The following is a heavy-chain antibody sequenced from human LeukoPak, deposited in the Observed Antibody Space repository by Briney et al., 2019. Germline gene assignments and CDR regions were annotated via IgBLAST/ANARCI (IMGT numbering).Heavy chain of an antibody. Sequence: WETLSLTCAVYGGSFSGYYWSWIRQPPGKGLEWIGEINHSGSTNYNPSLKSRVTISVDTSKNQFSLKLSSVTAADTAVYYCARAPLDGYYDSSGYYSWGQGTLVTVSS. J-gene: IGHJ4*02. D-gene: IGHD3-22*01. CDR1: GGSFSGYY. CDR3: ARAPLDGYYDSSGYYS. V-gene: IGHV4-34*01. CDR2: INHSGST.